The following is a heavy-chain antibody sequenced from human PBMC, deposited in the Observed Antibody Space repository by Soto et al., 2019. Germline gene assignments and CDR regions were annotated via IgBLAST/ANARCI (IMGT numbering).Heavy chain of an antibody. V-gene: IGHV3-23*01. CDR1: GFTFSSYA. CDR2: ISGSGGST. Sequence: PGVSLRLSYAAAGFTFSSYAMSWVRQAPGKGLEWVSAISGSGGSTYYADSVKGRFTISRDNSKNTLYLQMNSLRAEDTAVYYCAKVWDFWSGYPPGDVWGKGTTVTVSS. CDR3: AKVWDFWSGYPPGDV. D-gene: IGHD3-3*01. J-gene: IGHJ6*04.